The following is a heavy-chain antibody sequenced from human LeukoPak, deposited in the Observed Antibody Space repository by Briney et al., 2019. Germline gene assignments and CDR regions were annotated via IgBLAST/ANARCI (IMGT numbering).Heavy chain of an antibody. CDR2: INPSGST. CDR3: ARAQIHVDY. CDR1: GGSFSGYY. V-gene: IGHV4-34*01. J-gene: IGHJ4*02. Sequence: SETLSLTCAVYGGSFSGYYWSWIRQPPGKGLEWIGEINPSGSTNYNPSLKSRVTISVDTSKNQFSLKLSSVTAADTAVYYCARAQIHVDYWGQGTLVTVSS.